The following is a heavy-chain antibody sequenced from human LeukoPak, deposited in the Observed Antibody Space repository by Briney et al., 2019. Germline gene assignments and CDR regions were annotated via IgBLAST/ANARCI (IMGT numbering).Heavy chain of an antibody. Sequence: SVKVSCKASGGTFSSYAISWVRQAPGQGLEWMGRIIPIFGTPNYAQKFQGRVTITTDESTSTAYMELSSLRSEDTAVYYCASCDYYGSGSYYNPIYYDYYYMDVWGKGTTVTVSS. J-gene: IGHJ6*03. V-gene: IGHV1-69*05. CDR2: IIPIFGTP. CDR3: ASCDYYGSGSYYNPIYYDYYYMDV. CDR1: GGTFSSYA. D-gene: IGHD3-10*01.